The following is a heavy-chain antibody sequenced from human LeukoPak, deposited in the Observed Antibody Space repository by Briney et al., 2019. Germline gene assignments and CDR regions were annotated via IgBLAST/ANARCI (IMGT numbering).Heavy chain of an antibody. CDR2: ISNTGNYI. Sequence: GGSLRLSCAASGFAFTSKSMHWVRQAPGKGLEWVSSISNTGNYIYHADSVKGRFTISRDNAKNSLFLQMNSLRAEDTAVYYCARDVSDENGSSSRIHLDSWGQGTLVSVSS. D-gene: IGHD6-6*01. J-gene: IGHJ4*02. CDR1: GFAFTSKS. CDR3: ARDVSDENGSSSRIHLDS. V-gene: IGHV3-21*01.